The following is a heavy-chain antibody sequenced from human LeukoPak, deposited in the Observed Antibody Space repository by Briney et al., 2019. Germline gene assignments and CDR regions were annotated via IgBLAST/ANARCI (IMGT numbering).Heavy chain of an antibody. CDR3: TRVNTYYDVDGWFDP. V-gene: IGHV3-30-3*01. J-gene: IGHJ5*02. Sequence: GGSLRLSCAASGFTFGSYSMHWVRQAPGRGLEWVAVISYDSYNKWFAESVKGRFTISRDNSKNTLYLHMNSLRVEDTAEYYCTRVNTYYDVDGWFDPWGQGTLVTVSS. CDR1: GFTFGSYS. CDR2: ISYDSYNK. D-gene: IGHD3-16*01.